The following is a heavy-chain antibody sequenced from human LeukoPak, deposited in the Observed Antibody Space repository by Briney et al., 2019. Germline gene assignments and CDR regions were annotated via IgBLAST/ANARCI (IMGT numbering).Heavy chain of an antibody. Sequence: GGSLKLSCAASGFTLSGSAIYWVRQASGKGLEWVSYISSSGSTIYYADSVKGRFTISRDNAKNSLYLQMKSLRVEDTAVYYCAREKPELDYWGQGTLVTVSS. V-gene: IGHV3-48*03. CDR1: GFTLSGSA. CDR3: AREKPELDY. CDR2: ISSSGSTI. J-gene: IGHJ4*02.